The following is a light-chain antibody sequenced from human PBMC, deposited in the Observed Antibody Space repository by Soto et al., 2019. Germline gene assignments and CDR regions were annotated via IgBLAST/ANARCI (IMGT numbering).Light chain of an antibody. J-gene: IGLJ2*01. CDR3: AAWDDSLNGPV. CDR1: SSNIGRNF. V-gene: IGLV1-44*01. Sequence: QSVLTQPPSASGTPGQRVAISCSGSSSNIGRNFVNWYQQLPGMAPKLLIYSSNQRPSGVPDRFSGSKSGTSASLAISGLQSEDEADYYCAAWDDSLNGPVFGGGTKLTVL. CDR2: SSN.